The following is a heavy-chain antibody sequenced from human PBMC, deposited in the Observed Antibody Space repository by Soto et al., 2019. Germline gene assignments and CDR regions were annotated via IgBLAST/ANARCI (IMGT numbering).Heavy chain of an antibody. V-gene: IGHV1-3*01. CDR2: INAGNGNT. D-gene: IGHD6-13*01. Sequence: ASVKVSCKASGYTFTSYAMHWVRQAPGQRLEWMGWINAGNGNTKYSQKFQGRVTITRDTSASTAYMELSSLRPEDTAVYYCARVEQQLVRGWWFDPWGQGTLVTVSS. J-gene: IGHJ5*02. CDR3: ARVEQQLVRGWWFDP. CDR1: GYTFTSYA.